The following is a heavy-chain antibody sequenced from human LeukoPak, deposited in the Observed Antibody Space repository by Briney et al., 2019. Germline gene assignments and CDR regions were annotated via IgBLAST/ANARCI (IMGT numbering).Heavy chain of an antibody. D-gene: IGHD3-10*01. J-gene: IGHJ4*02. CDR3: ARSLLWFGELWSGIFDY. Sequence: SETLSLTCTVSGGSISSSSFYWGWIRQPPGKGLEWIGSISYSGSTYYNPSLKSRVTISVDTSKNQFPLKLSSVTAADTAVYYCARSLLWFGELWSGIFDYWGQGTLVTVSS. V-gene: IGHV4-39*01. CDR2: ISYSGST. CDR1: GGSISSSSFY.